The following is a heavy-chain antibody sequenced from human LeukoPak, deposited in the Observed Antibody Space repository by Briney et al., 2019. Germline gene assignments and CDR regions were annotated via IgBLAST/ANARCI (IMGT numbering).Heavy chain of an antibody. V-gene: IGHV1-18*01. CDR3: ARSGSYSSYFDY. CDR2: ISAYNGNT. D-gene: IGHD1-26*01. Sequence: ASVKVSCKASGYTFTNYGISWVRQAPGQGLEWMGWISAYNGNTNYAQKLQGRVTITIDTSTSTAYMELRSLRSDDTAVYYCARSGSYSSYFDYWGQGTLVTVSS. CDR1: GYTFTNYG. J-gene: IGHJ4*02.